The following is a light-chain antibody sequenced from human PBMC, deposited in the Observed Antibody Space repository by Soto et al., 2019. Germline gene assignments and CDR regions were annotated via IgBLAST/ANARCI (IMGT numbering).Light chain of an antibody. V-gene: IGLV2-14*01. Sequence: ARTKPAYVSGAAGDSISISCTGTSSDVGGYNYVSWYQQHPGKAPKLMIYDVSNRPSGVSNRFSGSKSGNTASLTISGLQAEDEADYSCSSYTSSSTRGYVFGPGTKVTVL. CDR2: DVS. CDR3: SSYTSSSTRGYV. CDR1: SSDVGGYNY. J-gene: IGLJ1*01.